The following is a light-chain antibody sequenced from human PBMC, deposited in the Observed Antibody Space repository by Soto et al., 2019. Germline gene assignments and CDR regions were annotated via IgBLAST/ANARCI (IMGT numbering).Light chain of an antibody. V-gene: IGKV3-15*01. CDR3: QQYDNWPLA. J-gene: IGKJ3*01. CDR2: GTS. CDR1: QSVSSN. Sequence: EIVMTQSPATLSVSPGERATLSCRASQSVSSNLAWYQQKPGQAPRLLIYGTSTRATGIPARFSGSGSGTEFTLTISRLQSEDFAVYYGQQYDNWPLAFGPGTKVDIK.